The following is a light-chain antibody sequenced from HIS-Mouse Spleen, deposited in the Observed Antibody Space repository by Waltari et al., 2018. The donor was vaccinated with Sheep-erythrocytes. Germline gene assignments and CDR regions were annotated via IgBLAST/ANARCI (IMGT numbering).Light chain of an antibody. Sequence: SYELTQPSSVSGSPGPTARIPCSADVLAKKYARWFQQKPGQAPVLVIYKDSERPSGIPERFSGSSSGTTVTLTISGAQVEDEADYYCYSAADNNWVFGGGTKLTVL. CDR2: KDS. CDR3: YSAADNNWV. V-gene: IGLV3-27*01. J-gene: IGLJ3*02. CDR1: VLAKKY.